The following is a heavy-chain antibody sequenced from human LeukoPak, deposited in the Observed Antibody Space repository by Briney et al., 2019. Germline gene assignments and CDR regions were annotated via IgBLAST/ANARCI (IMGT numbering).Heavy chain of an antibody. Sequence: GGSRRLSCTASGFTFSSFGMHWVRQAPGKGLEWVAFIRFDGSNKYYADSVKGRFTISRDNAKNTLYLQMNSLRAEDTAMYFCIRFRDYWGQGTLVTVSS. D-gene: IGHD3-3*01. CDR1: GFTFSSFG. J-gene: IGHJ4*02. V-gene: IGHV3-30*02. CDR3: IRFRDY. CDR2: IRFDGSNK.